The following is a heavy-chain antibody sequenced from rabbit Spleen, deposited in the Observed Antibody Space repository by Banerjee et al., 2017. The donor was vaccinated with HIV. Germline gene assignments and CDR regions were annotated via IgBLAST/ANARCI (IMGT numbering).Heavy chain of an antibody. CDR1: GFDFSTYS. CDR3: VRGASSSGYYSL. D-gene: IGHD1-1*01. V-gene: IGHV1S7*01. CDR2: IDLLFGTT. J-gene: IGHJ3*01. Sequence: QLVESGGGLVQPGGSLKLSCKASGFDFSTYSMSWVRQAPGKGLGWIGYIDLLFGTTYYANWVNGRFTISSHNAQNTLYLQLNSLTAADTATYFCVRGASSSGYYSLWGQGTLVTVS.